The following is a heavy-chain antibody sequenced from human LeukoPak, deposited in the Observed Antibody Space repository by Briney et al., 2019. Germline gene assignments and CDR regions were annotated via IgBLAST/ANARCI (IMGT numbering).Heavy chain of an antibody. V-gene: IGHV3-74*01. J-gene: IGHJ4*02. D-gene: IGHD1/OR15-1a*01. CDR3: STVEHF. Sequence: GGSLRLSCPASGLTLSGYWMHWVRQIPRKGLVWVSRIDSDGSGTSYADSVKGRFTISRDDVKNMLYLQMNSLRVEDTGLYYCSTVEHFWGQGTLVTVFS. CDR1: GLTLSGYW. CDR2: IDSDGSGT.